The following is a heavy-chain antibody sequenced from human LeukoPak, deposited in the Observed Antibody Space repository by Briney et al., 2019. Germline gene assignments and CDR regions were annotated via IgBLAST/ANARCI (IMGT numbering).Heavy chain of an antibody. D-gene: IGHD6-19*01. V-gene: IGHV4-38-2*02. Sequence: PSETLSLTCTVSGYSISSGYYWGWIRQPPGKGLEWIGSIYHSGSTYYNPSLKSRVTISVDTSKNQFSLKLSSVTAADTAAYYCASLYPVAGWAYYFDYWGQGTLVTVSS. J-gene: IGHJ4*02. CDR2: IYHSGST. CDR3: ASLYPVAGWAYYFDY. CDR1: GYSISSGYY.